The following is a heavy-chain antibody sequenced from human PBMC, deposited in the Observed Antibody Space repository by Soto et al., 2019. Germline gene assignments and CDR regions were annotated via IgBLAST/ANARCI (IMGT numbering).Heavy chain of an antibody. D-gene: IGHD6-13*01. Sequence: GSLRISFAAAGFTLSSSDMHWVRQATGKGLEWVSGIGSAGDPYYAGSVKGRFTISRENAKNSLYLKMNSLRAGDTAVYYCARWNWQQLAFDYWGQGTLVTVSS. J-gene: IGHJ4*02. CDR2: IGSAGDP. V-gene: IGHV3-13*05. CDR3: ARWNWQQLAFDY. CDR1: GFTLSSSD.